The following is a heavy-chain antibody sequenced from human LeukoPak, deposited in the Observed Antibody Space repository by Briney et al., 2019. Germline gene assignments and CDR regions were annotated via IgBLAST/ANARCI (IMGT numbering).Heavy chain of an antibody. CDR3: ARQLLHYYGSGSYFSSPFDC. Sequence: SETLSLTCTVSGGSISSSSYYWGWIRQPPGKGLEWIGSIYYSGSTYYNPSLKSRVTISVDTSKNQFSLKLSSVTAADTAVYYCARQLLHYYGSGSYFSSPFDCWGQGTLVTVSS. D-gene: IGHD3-10*01. CDR1: GGSISSSSYY. V-gene: IGHV4-39*01. CDR2: IYYSGST. J-gene: IGHJ4*02.